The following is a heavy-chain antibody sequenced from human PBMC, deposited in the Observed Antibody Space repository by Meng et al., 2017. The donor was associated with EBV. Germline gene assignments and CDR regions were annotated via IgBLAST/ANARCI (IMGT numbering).Heavy chain of an antibody. J-gene: IGHJ4*02. CDR1: GYTFTSYG. CDR3: ARVRTFGGVIPPDY. Sequence: QVPAVPSGAEVKKPGASVKVSWKASGYTFTSYGISWVRQAPGQGLEWMGWISAYNGNTNYAQKLQGRVTMTTDTSTSTAYMELRSLRSDDTAVYYCARVRTFGGVIPPDYWGQGTLVTVSS. CDR2: ISAYNGNT. V-gene: IGHV1-18*01. D-gene: IGHD3-16*02.